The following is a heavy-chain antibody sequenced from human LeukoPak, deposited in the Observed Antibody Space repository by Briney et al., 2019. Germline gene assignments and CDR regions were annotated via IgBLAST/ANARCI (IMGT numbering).Heavy chain of an antibody. CDR3: ARHPHYYDSSGFYSHFDY. D-gene: IGHD3-22*01. J-gene: IGHJ4*02. V-gene: IGHV4-59*08. Sequence: SETLSLTCTVSGGSISNYYWSWIWQPPGKGLEWIGYIYYSGNTNYNPSLKSRVTISVDTSKNQFSLKLSSVTAADTAVYYCARHPHYYDSSGFYSHFDYWGQGTLVTVSS. CDR2: IYYSGNT. CDR1: GGSISNYY.